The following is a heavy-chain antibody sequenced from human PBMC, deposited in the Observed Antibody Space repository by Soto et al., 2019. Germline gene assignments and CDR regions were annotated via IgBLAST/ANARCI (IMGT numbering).Heavy chain of an antibody. V-gene: IGHV4-30-2*01. J-gene: IGHJ5*02. CDR1: GGSISSGGYS. Sequence: PSETLSLTCAVSGGSISSGGYSWRWIRQPPGKGLEWIGDINYSGSTYYNPSLKSRATISIDRSKNHFSLELTSVTAADTAVYYCARESGAGATNWFDPWGQGTLVTVSS. CDR2: INYSGST. CDR3: ARESGAGATNWFDP. D-gene: IGHD1-26*01.